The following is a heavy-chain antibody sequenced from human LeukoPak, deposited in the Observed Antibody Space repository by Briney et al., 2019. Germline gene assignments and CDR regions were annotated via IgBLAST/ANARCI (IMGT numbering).Heavy chain of an antibody. CDR3: ATPTTAMITFGGVIAFDI. CDR1: GYTLTELS. J-gene: IGHJ3*02. V-gene: IGHV1-24*01. Sequence: ASVKVSCKVSGYTLTELSMHWLRQAPGKGLEWMGGFNPEDGETIYAQKFQGRVTMTEDTSTDTAYMELSSLRSEDTAVYYCATPTTAMITFGGVIAFDIWGQGTMVTVSS. CDR2: FNPEDGET. D-gene: IGHD3-16*02.